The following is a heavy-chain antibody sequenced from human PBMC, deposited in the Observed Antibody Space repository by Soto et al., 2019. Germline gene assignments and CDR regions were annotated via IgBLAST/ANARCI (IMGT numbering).Heavy chain of an antibody. J-gene: IGHJ4*02. CDR1: AFTFRNYG. CDR2: ISGSGDNT. Sequence: EVQLLESGGGLVQPGGSLRLSCAASAFTFRNYGMNWVRKAPGKGLEWVSAISGSGDNTYYADSVKGRFTISRDNSKNILYLQMNSLRAEDTAVYYCAKEIGHRGPYDYWGQGTLVTVSS. V-gene: IGHV3-23*01. D-gene: IGHD3-22*01. CDR3: AKEIGHRGPYDY.